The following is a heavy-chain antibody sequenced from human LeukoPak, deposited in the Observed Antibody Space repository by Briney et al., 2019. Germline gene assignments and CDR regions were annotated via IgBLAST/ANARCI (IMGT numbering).Heavy chain of an antibody. Sequence: PGGSLRLSCAASGFTFSSYSMNWVRQAPGKGLEWVSSISSSSSYIYYADSVKGRFTISRDNAKNSLYLQMNSLRAEDTAVYYCARAPYYYDSSGWSDYWGQGTLVTVSS. CDR3: ARAPYYYDSSGWSDY. CDR1: GFTFSSYS. D-gene: IGHD3-22*01. J-gene: IGHJ4*02. CDR2: ISSSSSYI. V-gene: IGHV3-21*01.